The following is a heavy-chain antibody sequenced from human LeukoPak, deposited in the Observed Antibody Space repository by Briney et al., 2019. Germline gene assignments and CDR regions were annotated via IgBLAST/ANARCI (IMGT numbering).Heavy chain of an antibody. V-gene: IGHV4-4*07. CDR1: GGSISSYY. D-gene: IGHD3-10*01. CDR2: IYTSGTT. J-gene: IGHJ3*02. CDR3: ARDDSGTYFFFGAFDI. Sequence: NPSQTLSLTCTVSGGSISSYYWSWIRQPAGKGLEWIGRIYTSGTTNYNPSLKSRVTVSVDTSKNQFSLKLTSVTAADTAVYYCARDDSGTYFFFGAFDIWGQGTMVTVSS.